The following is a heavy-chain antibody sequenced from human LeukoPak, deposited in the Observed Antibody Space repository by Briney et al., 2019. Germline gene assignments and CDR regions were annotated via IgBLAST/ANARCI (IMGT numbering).Heavy chain of an antibody. J-gene: IGHJ4*02. V-gene: IGHV3-23*01. D-gene: IGHD4/OR15-4a*01. Sequence: GGSLRPSCAVSGFTFSSHAMTWVRQAPGKGLEWVSGISISGDVTYYADSVQGRFIISRDNSKNTVYLQMDSLRVDDTAVYYCANEEVPNDYWGQGTLVTVSS. CDR1: GFTFSSHA. CDR3: ANEEVPNDY. CDR2: ISISGDVT.